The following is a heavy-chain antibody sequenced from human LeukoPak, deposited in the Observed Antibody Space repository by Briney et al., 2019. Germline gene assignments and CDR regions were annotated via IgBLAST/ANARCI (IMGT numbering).Heavy chain of an antibody. CDR2: ISSSSSYI. CDR3: AKNGGWLQLLAFDI. V-gene: IGHV3-21*04. CDR1: GFTFSSYS. Sequence: GGSLRLSCAASGFTFSSYSMNWVRQAPGKGLEWVSSISSSSSYIYYADSVKGRFTISRDNAKNSLYLQMNSLRAEDTAVYYCAKNGGWLQLLAFDIWGQGTMVTVSS. D-gene: IGHD5-24*01. J-gene: IGHJ3*02.